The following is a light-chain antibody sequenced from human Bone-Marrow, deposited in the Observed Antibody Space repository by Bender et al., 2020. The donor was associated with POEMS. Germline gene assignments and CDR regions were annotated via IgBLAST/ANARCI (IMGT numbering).Light chain of an antibody. V-gene: IGLV2-11*01. CDR3: ASYTSTYTAYV. Sequence: QSALTQPRSVSGSPGQSVTISCTGTSSDVGGYNYVSWYQHHPGKAPKLMIYDVTKRPSGVPDRFSGSKSGNTASLIISGLQAEDEADYYCASYTSTYTAYVFGPGTKVTVL. CDR1: SSDVGGYNY. CDR2: DVT. J-gene: IGLJ1*01.